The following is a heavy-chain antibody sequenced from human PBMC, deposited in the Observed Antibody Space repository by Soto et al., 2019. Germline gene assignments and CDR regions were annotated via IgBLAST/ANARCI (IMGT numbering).Heavy chain of an antibody. CDR1: GGSSSSGGYY. D-gene: IGHD3-22*01. J-gene: IGHJ6*02. CDR2: IYYSGST. Sequence: TLSLTCTVSGGSSSSGGYYWIWIRQHPGKGLEWIGYIYYSGSTYYNPSLKSRVTISVDTSKNQFSLKLSSVTAADTAVYYCARDSRYYYDSSGYSPIYYGMDVWGQGTTVTVSS. V-gene: IGHV4-31*03. CDR3: ARDSRYYYDSSGYSPIYYGMDV.